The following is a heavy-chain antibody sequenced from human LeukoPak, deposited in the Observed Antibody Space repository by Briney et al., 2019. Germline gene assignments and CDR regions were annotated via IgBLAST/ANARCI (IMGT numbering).Heavy chain of an antibody. CDR3: ARDQDSSGWYPNRELDP. J-gene: IGHJ5*02. Sequence: ASVKVSCKASGYTFTGYYMHWVRQAPGQGLEWMGWINPNSSGTNYAQKFQGRVTMARDTSISTAYMELSRLRSDDTAVYYCARDQDSSGWYPNRELDPWGQGTLVTVSS. D-gene: IGHD6-19*01. V-gene: IGHV1-2*02. CDR2: INPNSSGT. CDR1: GYTFTGYY.